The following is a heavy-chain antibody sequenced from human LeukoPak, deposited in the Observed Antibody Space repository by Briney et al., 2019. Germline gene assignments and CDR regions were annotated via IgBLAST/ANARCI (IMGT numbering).Heavy chain of an antibody. CDR3: ARDLGTSGQFDY. D-gene: IGHD1-1*01. CDR1: GYTFTSYA. J-gene: IGHJ4*02. V-gene: IGHV1-69*13. Sequence: ASVKVSCKASGYTFTSYAISWVRQAPGQGLEWMGGIIPIFGTANYAQKFQGRVTITADGSTSTAYMELSSLRSEDTAVYYCARDLGTSGQFDYWGQGTLVTVSS. CDR2: IIPIFGTA.